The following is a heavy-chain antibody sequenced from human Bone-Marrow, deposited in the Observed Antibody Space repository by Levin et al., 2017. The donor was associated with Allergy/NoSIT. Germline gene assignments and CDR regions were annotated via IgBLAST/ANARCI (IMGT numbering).Heavy chain of an antibody. V-gene: IGHV1-2*06. CDR1: GFILTTFY. D-gene: IGHD6-25*01. J-gene: IGHJ6*02. Sequence: GESLKISCQASGFILTTFYMHWVRQAPGQGLEWMGRIDPNSGGTNYAQKFQGRVTMTRDTSIGTAYVELSGLRSDDTATNFCARGSGERSPYHMDVWGPGSTVTVSS. CDR2: IDPNSGGT. CDR3: ARGSGERSPYHMDV.